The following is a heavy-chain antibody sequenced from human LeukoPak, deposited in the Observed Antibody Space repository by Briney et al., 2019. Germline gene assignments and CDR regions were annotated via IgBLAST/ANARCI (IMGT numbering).Heavy chain of an antibody. CDR1: GFTFSSYA. CDR3: ARATEPYSYGYGDGDAFDI. CDR2: ISYDGSNK. J-gene: IGHJ3*02. D-gene: IGHD5-18*01. V-gene: IGHV3-30*04. Sequence: AGGSLRLSCAASGFTFSSYAMHWVRQAPGKGLEWVAVISYDGSNKYYADSVKGRFTISRDNSKNTLYLQMNSLRAEDTAVYYCARATEPYSYGYGDGDAFDIWGQGTMVTASS.